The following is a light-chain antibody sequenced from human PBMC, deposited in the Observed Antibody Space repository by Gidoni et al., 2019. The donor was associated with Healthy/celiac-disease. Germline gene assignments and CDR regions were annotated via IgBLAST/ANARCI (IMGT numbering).Light chain of an antibody. J-gene: IGKJ3*01. V-gene: IGKV1-5*03. Sequence: DIQMTQSPSTLSASVGDSVTITCRASQSISSWLAWYQQKPGKAPKLLIYKASSLESGVPSRFSGSGSGTEFTLTISSLQPDDFATYYCQQYNSYSLTFGPGTKVEIK. CDR1: QSISSW. CDR3: QQYNSYSLT. CDR2: KAS.